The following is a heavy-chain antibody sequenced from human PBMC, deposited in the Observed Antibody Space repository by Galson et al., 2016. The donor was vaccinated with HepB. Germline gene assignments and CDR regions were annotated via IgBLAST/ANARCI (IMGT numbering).Heavy chain of an antibody. V-gene: IGHV4-34*01. J-gene: IGHJ2*01. CDR3: ARGLLDYDFWSGRFPSYWYFDL. D-gene: IGHD3-3*01. Sequence: SETLSLTCAVYGGSFSDYYWSWIRQPPGKGLEWIGDINHSGSTNYNPSLKSRVTISVDTSKNQISLNLSSVTAADTAVYYCARGLLDYDFWSGRFPSYWYFDLWGRGTLVTVSS. CDR1: GGSFSDYY. CDR2: INHSGST.